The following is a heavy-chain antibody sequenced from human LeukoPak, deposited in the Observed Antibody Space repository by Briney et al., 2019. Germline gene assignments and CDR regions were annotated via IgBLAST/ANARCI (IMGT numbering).Heavy chain of an antibody. Sequence: PAETLSLTCAVSGYYISSGYFWGWIRRPPGKGLEWIGSIDHSGRTYYNPSLKSRVTISADTTKNQFSLRLSSVTAADTAVYHCARGTGYLAYYFYAMDVWGKGTTVTVSS. CDR3: ARGTGYLAYYFYAMDV. J-gene: IGHJ6*04. V-gene: IGHV4-38-2*01. D-gene: IGHD3/OR15-3a*01. CDR1: GYYISSGYF. CDR2: IDHSGRT.